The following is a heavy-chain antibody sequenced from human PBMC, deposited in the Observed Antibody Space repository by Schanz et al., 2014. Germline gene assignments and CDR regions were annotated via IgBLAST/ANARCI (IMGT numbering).Heavy chain of an antibody. CDR1: GYTFTSYD. CDR3: ARAKRFGDMDV. CDR2: ISAYNGNT. Sequence: QVQLVQSGAEVKKPGASVKVSCTASGYTFTSYDINWVRQAPGQGLKWMGWISAYNGNTNYAQKLQGRVTMTADTSTSTAYMDLRSLRSDDTAVYYCARAKRFGDMDVWGQGTTVTVSS. V-gene: IGHV1-18*01. D-gene: IGHD3-10*01. J-gene: IGHJ6*02.